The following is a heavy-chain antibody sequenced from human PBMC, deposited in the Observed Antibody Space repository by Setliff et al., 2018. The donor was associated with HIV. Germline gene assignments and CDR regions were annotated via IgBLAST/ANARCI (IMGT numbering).Heavy chain of an antibody. CDR3: AREQGDYYGSGSYDY. CDR1: GYTFTKYD. CDR2: MNPNSGNA. V-gene: IGHV1-8*03. Sequence: ASVKVSCKASGYTFTKYDINWVRQATGQGLEWMGWMNPNSGNAEYAQRFQGRVTLTRNTSISTAYMELSSLTSEDTAVYYCAREQGDYYGSGSYDYWGQGTLVTVSS. D-gene: IGHD3-10*01. J-gene: IGHJ4*02.